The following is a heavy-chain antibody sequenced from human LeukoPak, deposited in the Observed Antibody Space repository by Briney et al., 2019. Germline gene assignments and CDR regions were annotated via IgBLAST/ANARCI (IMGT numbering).Heavy chain of an antibody. V-gene: IGHV4-59*08. CDR1: GGSISTYY. CDR3: ARAQYSSSPLYYGMDV. D-gene: IGHD6-13*01. J-gene: IGHJ6*02. Sequence: PSETLSLTCTVSGGSISTYYWSSIRQPPGNGLESIGSFYYSGSTNYNPSLKSRVTILVDTSKNQFSLKLSSVTAADTALYYCARAQYSSSPLYYGMDVRGQGTTVTVSS. CDR2: FYYSGST.